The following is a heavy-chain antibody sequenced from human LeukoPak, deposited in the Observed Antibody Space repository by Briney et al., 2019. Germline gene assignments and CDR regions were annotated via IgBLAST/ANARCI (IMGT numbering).Heavy chain of an antibody. CDR3: AKPGTQYYYDSSGSYYFDY. D-gene: IGHD3-22*01. CDR1: GFTFSSYA. V-gene: IGHV3-23*01. CDR2: ISGSGGST. J-gene: IGHJ4*02. Sequence: GGSLRLSCAASGFTFSSYAMSWVRQAPGKGLEWVSAISGSGGSTHYADSVKGRFTISRDNSKNTLYLQMNSLRAEDTAVYYCAKPGTQYYYDSSGSYYFDYWGQGTLVTVSS.